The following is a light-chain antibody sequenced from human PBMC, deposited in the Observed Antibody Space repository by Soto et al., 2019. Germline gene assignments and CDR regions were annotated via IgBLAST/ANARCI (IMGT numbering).Light chain of an antibody. J-gene: IGLJ2*01. CDR3: SSYTSSNTVV. CDR1: SSDVGGYNY. Sequence: QSALTQPASVSGSPGQSITISCTGTSSDVGGYNYVSWNQHHPGKAPKLIIYDVNNRPSGVSSRFSGSKSGNTASLTISGLQAEDEAVYYCSSYTSSNTVVFGGGTKLTVL. V-gene: IGLV2-14*03. CDR2: DVN.